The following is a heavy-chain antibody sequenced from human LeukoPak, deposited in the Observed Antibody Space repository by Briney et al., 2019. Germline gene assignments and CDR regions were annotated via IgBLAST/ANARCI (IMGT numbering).Heavy chain of an antibody. Sequence: ASVKVSCKASGYTFTSYDINWVRQATGQGLEWMGWMNPNSGNTGYAQKFQGRVTMTRNTSISTAYMELSSLRSEDTAVYYCARDRSVAGTPHNYWGQGTLVTVSS. V-gene: IGHV1-8*01. CDR1: GYTFTSYD. CDR3: ARDRSVAGTPHNY. J-gene: IGHJ4*02. CDR2: MNPNSGNT. D-gene: IGHD6-19*01.